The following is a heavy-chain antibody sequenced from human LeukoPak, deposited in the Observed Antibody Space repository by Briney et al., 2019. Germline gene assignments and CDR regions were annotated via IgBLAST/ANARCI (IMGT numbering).Heavy chain of an antibody. CDR1: GYTFTSYD. D-gene: IGHD6-13*01. CDR3: ARGGRGVAAALYNWFDP. V-gene: IGHV1-46*01. J-gene: IGHJ5*02. Sequence: ASVKVSCKASGYTFTSYDMHWVRQAPGQGLEWMGIINPSGGSTSYAQKFQVRVTMTRDMSTSTVYMELSSLRSADTAVYYCARGGRGVAAALYNWFDPWGQGTLVTVSS. CDR2: INPSGGST.